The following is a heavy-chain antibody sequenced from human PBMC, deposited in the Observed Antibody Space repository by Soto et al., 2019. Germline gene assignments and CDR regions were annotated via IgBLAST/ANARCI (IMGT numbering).Heavy chain of an antibody. CDR2: ISGSGGST. CDR3: AKSRLRFLEWLLLIGAFDI. Sequence: GGSLRLSCAASGFTFSSYAMSWVRQAPGKGLEWVSAISGSGGSTYYADSVKGRFTISRDNSKNTLYLQMNSLRAEDTAVYYCAKSRLRFLEWLLLIGAFDIWGQGTMVTVSS. CDR1: GFTFSSYA. V-gene: IGHV3-23*01. J-gene: IGHJ3*02. D-gene: IGHD3-3*01.